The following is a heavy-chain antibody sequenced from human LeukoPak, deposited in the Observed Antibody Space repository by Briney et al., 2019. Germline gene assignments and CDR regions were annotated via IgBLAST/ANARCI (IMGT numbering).Heavy chain of an antibody. CDR3: TPIRPDY. CDR1: GFTVSSYG. D-gene: IGHD2-15*01. J-gene: IGHJ4*02. CDR2: IKDDDSDT. V-gene: IGHV3-74*01. Sequence: QAGGSLRLSCAASGFTVSSYGMRWVRQAPGKGLVWVSRIKDDDSDTNYADSVKGRFTISRDNAKNTLYLQMNSLRAEDTAVYYCTPIRPDYWGQGTLVTVSS.